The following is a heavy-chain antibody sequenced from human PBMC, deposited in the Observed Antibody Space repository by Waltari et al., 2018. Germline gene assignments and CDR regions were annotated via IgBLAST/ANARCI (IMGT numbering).Heavy chain of an antibody. J-gene: IGHJ6*03. Sequence: EVQLLESGGGLVQPGGSLRLSCAASGFTFSSYAMSWVRQAPGKGLEWVSVIYSGGSTYYAYSVKGRFTISRDNSKNTLYLQMNSLRAEDTAVYYCAKDTSPGWLQTYYYYYYMDVWGKGTTVTVSS. CDR3: AKDTSPGWLQTYYYYYYMDV. V-gene: IGHV3-23*03. CDR2: IYSGGST. CDR1: GFTFSSYA. D-gene: IGHD5-12*01.